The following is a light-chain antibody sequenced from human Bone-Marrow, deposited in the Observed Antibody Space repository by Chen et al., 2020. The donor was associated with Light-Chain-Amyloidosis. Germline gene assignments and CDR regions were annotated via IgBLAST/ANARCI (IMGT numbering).Light chain of an antibody. CDR2: RDT. Sequence: SSDLTHPPSVSVSPGQTPRITCSGDDLPTKYAYWYQQKPGQAPVLVIHRDTERPSGISERFSGSSSGTTATLTISGVQAEDEADYHCQSADSSGTYEVIFGGGTKLTVL. CDR1: DLPTKY. J-gene: IGLJ2*01. CDR3: QSADSSGTYEVI. V-gene: IGLV3-25*03.